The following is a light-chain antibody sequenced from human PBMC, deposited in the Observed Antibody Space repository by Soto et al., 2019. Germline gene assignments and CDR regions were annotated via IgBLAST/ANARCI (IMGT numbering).Light chain of an antibody. V-gene: IGLV9-49*01. Sequence: QLVLTQSPSASASLGASVTLTCTLTSGYSKYKVDWYQQRPGKGPRFVMRVGTGGIVGSKGDGIPDRFAVLGSGLDRYLTIKNIQEEDESDYHCGADHGSGSNFPHVVFGGGTKLTVL. CDR2: VGTGGIVG. CDR3: GADHGSGSNFPHVV. J-gene: IGLJ2*01. CDR1: SGYSKYK.